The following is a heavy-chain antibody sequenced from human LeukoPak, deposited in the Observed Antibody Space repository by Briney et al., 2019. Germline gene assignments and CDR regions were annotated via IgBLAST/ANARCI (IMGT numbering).Heavy chain of an antibody. Sequence: PGGSLRLSCAASGFTFSSYGMHWVRQAPGKGLEWVAFIRYDGSNKYYADSVKGRFTISRDNSKNTLYLQMNSLRAEDKAVYYCAKAQYYDSSGNDYWGQGTMVTVSS. V-gene: IGHV3-30*02. CDR1: GFTFSSYG. D-gene: IGHD3-22*01. J-gene: IGHJ4*02. CDR2: IRYDGSNK. CDR3: AKAQYYDSSGNDY.